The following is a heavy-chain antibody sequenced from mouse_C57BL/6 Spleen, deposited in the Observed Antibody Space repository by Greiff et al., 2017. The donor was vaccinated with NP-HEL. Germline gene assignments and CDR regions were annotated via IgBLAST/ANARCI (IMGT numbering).Heavy chain of an antibody. D-gene: IGHD4-1*01. J-gene: IGHJ4*01. CDR2: ISSGSSTI. CDR3: ATVNWDYAMDY. CDR1: GFTFSDYG. V-gene: IGHV5-17*01. Sequence: EVMLVESGGGLVKPGGSLKLSCAASGFTFSDYGMHWVRQAPEKGLEWVAYISSGSSTIYYADTVKGRFTISRDNAKNTLFLQMTSLRSEDTAMYYCATVNWDYAMDYWGQGTSVTVSS.